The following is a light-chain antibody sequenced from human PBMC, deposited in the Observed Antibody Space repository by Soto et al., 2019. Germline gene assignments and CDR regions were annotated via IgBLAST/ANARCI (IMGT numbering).Light chain of an antibody. CDR2: AAT. CDR3: QQSYSTRWT. V-gene: IGKV1-39*01. CDR1: RSVSTS. Sequence: DIQMTQSPSFLSASVGDRVTITCRASRSVSTSLNWYQQKPGKAPKVLIYAATNLQRGIPSRFSGGGFGTEFTLTISSLEPEDFATYYCQQSYSTRWTFGQGTKVDI. J-gene: IGKJ1*01.